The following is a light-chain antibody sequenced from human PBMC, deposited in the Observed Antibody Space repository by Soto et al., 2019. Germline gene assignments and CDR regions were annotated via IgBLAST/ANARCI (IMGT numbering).Light chain of an antibody. CDR3: QQSYSTPRT. V-gene: IGKV1-39*01. CDR2: TAS. Sequence: DIRMTQSPSSLSASVGDTVTITCRASQTIAKYLNWYQQKPGKAPTLLIYTASTLQTGVPSRFSGTGSGTDFTLTVNSLQPEDSATYYCQQSYSTPRTFGQGTKVEIK. J-gene: IGKJ1*01. CDR1: QTIAKY.